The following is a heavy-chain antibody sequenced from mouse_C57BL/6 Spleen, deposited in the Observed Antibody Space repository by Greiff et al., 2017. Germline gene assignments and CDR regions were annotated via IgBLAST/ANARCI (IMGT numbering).Heavy chain of an antibody. J-gene: IGHJ2*01. D-gene: IGHD1-1*01. CDR2: IYPRDGST. V-gene: IGHV1-85*01. CDR1: GYTFTSYD. Sequence: QVQLQQSGPELVKPGASVKLSCKASGYTFTSYDINWVKQRPGQGLEWIGWIYPRDGSTKYNEQFKGKATLTVDTSSSTAYMELHSLTSEDSAVYFCARRITTVVADYFDYWGQGTTLTVSS. CDR3: ARRITTVVADYFDY.